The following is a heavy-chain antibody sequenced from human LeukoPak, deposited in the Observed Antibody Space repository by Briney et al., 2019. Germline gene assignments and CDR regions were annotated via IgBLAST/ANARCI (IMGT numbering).Heavy chain of an antibody. CDR2: TYTSGDT. V-gene: IGHV4-4*07. J-gene: IGHJ4*02. CDR3: TIGGASGSLAH. D-gene: IGHD6-13*01. Sequence: PSETLSLTCTVSRASISDNYWSWSRQPAGKALEWIGRTYTSGDTNYNPSLKSRASVSVDTSKNQFYLSLRYVTAADTAVYYCTIGGASGSLAHWGPGTLGTVSS. CDR1: RASISDNY.